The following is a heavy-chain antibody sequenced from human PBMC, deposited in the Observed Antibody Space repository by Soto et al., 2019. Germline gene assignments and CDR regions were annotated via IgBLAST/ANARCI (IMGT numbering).Heavy chain of an antibody. CDR1: GFTFSSYA. V-gene: IGHV3-64D*06. J-gene: IGHJ4*02. CDR2: ISSNGGST. Sequence: PGGSLRLSCSASGFTFSSYAMHWVRQAPGKGLEYVSAISSNGGSTYYADSVKGRFTISRDNSKNTLYLQMSSLRAEDTAVYYCVKRNIVGATNHPEPFDYWGQGTLVTVSS. CDR3: VKRNIVGATNHPEPFDY. D-gene: IGHD1-26*01.